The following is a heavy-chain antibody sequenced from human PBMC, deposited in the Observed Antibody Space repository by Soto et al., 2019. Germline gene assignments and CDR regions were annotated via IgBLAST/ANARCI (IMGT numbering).Heavy chain of an antibody. CDR2: ISSSGSTI. D-gene: IGHD6-19*01. V-gene: IGHV3-11*01. Sequence: RRLSCAASGFTFSDYYMSWIRQAPGKGLEWVSYISSSGSTIYYADSVKGRFTISRDNAKNSLYLQMSSLRAEDTAVYYCARDPRTSGWSGDFDYWGQGTLVTVSS. CDR3: ARDPRTSGWSGDFDY. CDR1: GFTFSDYY. J-gene: IGHJ4*02.